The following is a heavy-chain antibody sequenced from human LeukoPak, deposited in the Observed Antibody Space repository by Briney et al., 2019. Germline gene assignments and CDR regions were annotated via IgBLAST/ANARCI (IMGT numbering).Heavy chain of an antibody. V-gene: IGHV4-59*12. CDR3: AGPGGQWTGIDF. D-gene: IGHD6-19*01. CDR1: APFMSMDY. CDR2: LHYSGIT. J-gene: IGHJ4*02. Sequence: SETLSLTCTLSAPFMSMDYWSWIRQPPGEGIEWTGYLHYSGITNYNSSLKSRVTISPDTSKNQMSLKLSSVTAADKAVYSCAGPGGQWTGIDFWGQGTLVTVSS.